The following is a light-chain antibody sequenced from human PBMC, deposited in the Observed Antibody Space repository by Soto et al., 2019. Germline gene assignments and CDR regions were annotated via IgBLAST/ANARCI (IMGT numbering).Light chain of an antibody. CDR1: QDISNY. Sequence: IQLTQSPSSLSASVGDRVTITCQASQDISNYLNWYQQKPGKAPKLLIYDASNLETGVPSRFSGSGSGTDFTFTISSLQPEDIATYYCQQYDNLPWTFGQGTKVDIK. CDR2: DAS. V-gene: IGKV1-33*01. CDR3: QQYDNLPWT. J-gene: IGKJ1*01.